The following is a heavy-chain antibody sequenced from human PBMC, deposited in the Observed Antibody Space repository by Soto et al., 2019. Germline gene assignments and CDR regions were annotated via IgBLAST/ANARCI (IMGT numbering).Heavy chain of an antibody. CDR3: TTEENYYYYYYGMDV. CDR1: GFTFSNAW. Sequence: GESLKISCAASGFTFSNAWMSWVRQAPGKGLEWVGRIKSKTDGGTTDYAAPVKGRFTISRDDSKNTLYLQMNSLKTEDTAVYYCTTEENYYYYYYGMDVWGQGTTVTVSS. V-gene: IGHV3-15*01. J-gene: IGHJ6*02. CDR2: IKSKTDGGTT.